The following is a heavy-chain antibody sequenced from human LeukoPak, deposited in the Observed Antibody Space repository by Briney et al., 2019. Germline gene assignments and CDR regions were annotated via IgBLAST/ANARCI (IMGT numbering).Heavy chain of an antibody. V-gene: IGHV3-23*01. D-gene: IGHD3-3*01. CDR3: VSDDFWSGYFNDAFDI. J-gene: IGHJ3*02. CDR1: GFTFSNYG. CDR2: ISGSGGST. Sequence: GGSLRLSCAVSGFTFSNYGMRWVRQAPGKGPELVSAISGSGGSTRYADSVKGRFTTSRDNSKNTLYLQMNSLRAEDTAVYYCVSDDFWSGYFNDAFDIWGQGTMVTVSS.